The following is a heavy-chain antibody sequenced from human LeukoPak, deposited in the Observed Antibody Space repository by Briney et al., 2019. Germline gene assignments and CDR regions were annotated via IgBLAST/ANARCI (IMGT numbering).Heavy chain of an antibody. CDR2: TYTSGST. CDR3: AREGATIFGVVRPYFDY. Sequence: SETLSLTCTVSGGSIGSSSYYWSWIRQPPGKGLEWIGRTYTSGSTNYNPSLKSRVTMSVDTSKNQFSLKLSSVTAADTAVYYCAREGATIFGVVRPYFDYWGQGTLVTVSS. V-gene: IGHV4-61*02. J-gene: IGHJ4*02. D-gene: IGHD3-3*01. CDR1: GGSIGSSSYY.